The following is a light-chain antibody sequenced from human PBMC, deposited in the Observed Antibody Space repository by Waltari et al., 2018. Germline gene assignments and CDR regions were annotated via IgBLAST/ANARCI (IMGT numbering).Light chain of an antibody. V-gene: IGKV1-9*01. CDR2: TAS. Sequence: DIQLTQSPSFLSASVGDRVTISCRSSQGISSLLAWSQQKAGKAPQLLIHTASTAQGGVPSRFSGSGSGTDFTLTISSLQPEDFATYYCQQRHSYPVTFGQGTRLDIK. CDR1: QGISSL. J-gene: IGKJ5*01. CDR3: QQRHSYPVT.